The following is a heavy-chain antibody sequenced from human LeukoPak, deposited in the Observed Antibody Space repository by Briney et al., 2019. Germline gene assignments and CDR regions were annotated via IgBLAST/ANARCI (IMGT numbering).Heavy chain of an antibody. Sequence: GGSLRLSCAASGFTVSSNYMSWVRQAPGKGLEWVSVIYSGGSTYYADSVKGRFTISRDNSKNTLYLQMNSLRAEDTAVYYCAKPKYYYGSGSYYLDYWGQGTLVTVSS. V-gene: IGHV3-53*01. CDR3: AKPKYYYGSGSYYLDY. CDR2: IYSGGST. CDR1: GFTVSSNY. J-gene: IGHJ4*02. D-gene: IGHD3-10*01.